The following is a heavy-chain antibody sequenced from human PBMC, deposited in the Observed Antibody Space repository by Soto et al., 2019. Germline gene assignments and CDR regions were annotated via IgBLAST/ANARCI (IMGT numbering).Heavy chain of an antibody. Sequence: QVQLVESGGGVVQPGRSLRLSCAASGFTFSSYAMHWVRQAPGKGLEWVAVISYDGSNKYYADSVKGRFTISRDNSKNTLYLQMNSLRAEDTAVYYCARDGLRFLEWLSHRGYYYYGMDVWGQGTTVTVSS. J-gene: IGHJ6*02. CDR2: ISYDGSNK. CDR1: GFTFSSYA. CDR3: ARDGLRFLEWLSHRGYYYYGMDV. V-gene: IGHV3-30-3*01. D-gene: IGHD3-3*01.